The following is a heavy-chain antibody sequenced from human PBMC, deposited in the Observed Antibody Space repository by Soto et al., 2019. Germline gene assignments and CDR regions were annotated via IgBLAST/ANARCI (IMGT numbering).Heavy chain of an antibody. J-gene: IGHJ6*04. Sequence: ASVKVSCKASGGTFSSYAISRVRQAPGQVLEWMGGIIPIFGTANYAQKFQGRVTITADESTSTAYMKLSSLRSQDTAVYYCANRTNSGSYYGPYYYYGLDVWGKGTKVTVSS. V-gene: IGHV1-69*13. CDR2: IIPIFGTA. CDR3: ANRTNSGSYYGPYYYYGLDV. CDR1: GGTFSSYA. D-gene: IGHD1-26*01.